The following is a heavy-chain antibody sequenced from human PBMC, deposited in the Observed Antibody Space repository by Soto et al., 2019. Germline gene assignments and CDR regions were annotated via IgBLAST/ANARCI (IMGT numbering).Heavy chain of an antibody. CDR1: GGSFSGYY. D-gene: IGHD5-18*01. V-gene: IGHV4-34*01. Sequence: SETLSLTCAVYGGSFSGYYWIWIRQPPGKGLEWIGEINHSVSTNYNPSLKSRVTISVDTSKNQFSLKLSSVTAADTSVYYCVRGRRRNTAMVSLLSYYYYGINVWGQRTRATFSS. J-gene: IGHJ6*02. CDR3: VRGRRRNTAMVSLLSYYYYGINV. CDR2: INHSVST.